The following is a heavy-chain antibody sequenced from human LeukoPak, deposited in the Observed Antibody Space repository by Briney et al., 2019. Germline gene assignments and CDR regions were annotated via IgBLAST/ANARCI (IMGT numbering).Heavy chain of an antibody. CDR3: ARVLHSSGWHPFEY. V-gene: IGHV1-8*01. Sequence: ASVKVSCKASGYTFTSYDINWVRQATGQGLEWMGWRNPNSGNTGYAQKFQGRVTMTRHNSISTAYMDLSSLRSEATAVYYCARVLHSSGWHPFEYWAQGTLVTVSS. J-gene: IGHJ4*02. CDR1: GYTFTSYD. D-gene: IGHD6-19*01. CDR2: RNPNSGNT.